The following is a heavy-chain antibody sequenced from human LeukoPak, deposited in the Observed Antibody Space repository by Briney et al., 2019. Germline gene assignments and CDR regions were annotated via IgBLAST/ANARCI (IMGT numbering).Heavy chain of an antibody. Sequence: GSLRLSCAASGFTFSDYYMSWIRQAPGKGLEWVPYISSSGSTIYYADSVKGRSTISRDNAKNSLYLQMNSLRAEDTAVYYCARDRECSSTSCYDYYYYYMDVWGKGTTVTVSS. CDR3: ARDRECSSTSCYDYYYYYMDV. D-gene: IGHD2-2*01. CDR1: GFTFSDYY. J-gene: IGHJ6*03. CDR2: ISSSGSTI. V-gene: IGHV3-11*04.